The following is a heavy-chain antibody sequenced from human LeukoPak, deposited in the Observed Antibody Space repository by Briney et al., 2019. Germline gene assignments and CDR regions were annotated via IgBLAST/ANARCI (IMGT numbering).Heavy chain of an antibody. CDR2: ISYDGRDE. Sequence: AGSLRLSCAASGFSFGDYAMHWVRQAPGKGLEWVALISYDGRDEYYADSVKGRFTISRDNPKNTVSLQMNSLRPEDTAVYYCAREDRGWYPAYWGQGTLVTVSS. CDR3: AREDRGWYPAY. J-gene: IGHJ4*02. V-gene: IGHV3-30*04. CDR1: GFSFGDYA. D-gene: IGHD6-19*01.